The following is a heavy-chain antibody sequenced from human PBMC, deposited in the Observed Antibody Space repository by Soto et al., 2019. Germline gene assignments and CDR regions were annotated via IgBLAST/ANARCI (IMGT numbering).Heavy chain of an antibody. CDR1: GGSIISYY. D-gene: IGHD5-12*01. J-gene: IGHJ6*02. V-gene: IGHV4-59*01. Sequence: PSETLSLTCTVSGGSIISYYWSWIRQPPGKGLEWIGYIYYSGSTNYNPSLKSRVTISVDTSKNQFSLKLSSVTAADTAVYYCARVGGYDSRYYYYYGMDVWGQGTTVTVSS. CDR2: IYYSGST. CDR3: ARVGGYDSRYYYYYGMDV.